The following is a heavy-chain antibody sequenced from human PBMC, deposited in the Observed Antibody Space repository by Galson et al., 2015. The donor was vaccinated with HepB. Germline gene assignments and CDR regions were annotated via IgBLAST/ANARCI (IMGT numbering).Heavy chain of an antibody. CDR3: ATPVRDPDYGDYEYYFDY. D-gene: IGHD4-17*01. V-gene: IGHV3-66*01. CDR1: GFTVSSNY. CDR2: IYSGGST. J-gene: IGHJ4*02. Sequence: SLRLSCAASGFTVSSNYMSWVRQAPGKGLEWVSVIYSGGSTYYADSVKGRFTISRDNSKNTLYLQMNSLRAEDTAVYYCATPVRDPDYGDYEYYFDYWGQGTLVTVSS.